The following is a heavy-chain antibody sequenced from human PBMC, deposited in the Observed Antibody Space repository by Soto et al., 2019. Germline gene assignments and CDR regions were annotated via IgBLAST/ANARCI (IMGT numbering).Heavy chain of an antibody. CDR3: ARDFQSGSRPGHWYYYYGMDV. CDR2: IIPIFGTA. Sequence: ASVKVSCKASGGTFSSYAISWVRQAPGQGLEWMGGIIPIFGTANYAQKFQGRVTITADESTSTAYMELSSLRSEDTAVYYCARDFQSGSRPGHWYYYYGMDVWGQGTTVTVSS. CDR1: GGTFSSYA. V-gene: IGHV1-69*13. D-gene: IGHD1-26*01. J-gene: IGHJ6*02.